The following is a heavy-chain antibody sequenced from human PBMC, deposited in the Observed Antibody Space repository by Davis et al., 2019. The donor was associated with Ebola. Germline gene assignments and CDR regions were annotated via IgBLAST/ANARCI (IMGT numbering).Heavy chain of an antibody. J-gene: IGHJ4*02. D-gene: IGHD6-19*01. Sequence: PGGSLRLSCAASGFTFSSYAMHWVRQAPGKGLEWVAVISYDGSNKYYADSVKGRFTISRDNSKNTLYLQMNSLRAEDTAVYYCARGSGWYSEYYFDYWGQGTLVTVSS. CDR1: GFTFSSYA. CDR2: ISYDGSNK. V-gene: IGHV3-30*04. CDR3: ARGSGWYSEYYFDY.